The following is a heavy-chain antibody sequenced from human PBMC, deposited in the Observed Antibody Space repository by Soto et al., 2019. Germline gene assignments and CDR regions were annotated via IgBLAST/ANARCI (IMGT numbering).Heavy chain of an antibody. Sequence: QVQLVQSGAEVKKPGASVKVSCKASGYTFTSYYMHWVRQAPGQGLEWMGIINPSGGSTSYAQKFQCRVTMTRDTSTSTVYMELSSLRSEDTAVYYCARESGFGELLVYYYYGMDVWGQGTTVTVSS. J-gene: IGHJ6*02. CDR3: ARESGFGELLVYYYYGMDV. CDR2: INPSGGST. CDR1: GYTFTSYY. D-gene: IGHD3-10*01. V-gene: IGHV1-46*01.